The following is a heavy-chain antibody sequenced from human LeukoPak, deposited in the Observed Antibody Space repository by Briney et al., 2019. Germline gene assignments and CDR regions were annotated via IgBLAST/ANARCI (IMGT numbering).Heavy chain of an antibody. CDR2: IYYSGST. D-gene: IGHD1-26*01. Sequence: PSETLSLTCTVSGGSISSRTYYWGWIRQPPGKGLEWIGTIYYSGSTYYNPSLKSRVTISVDTSKNQFSLKLNSVTAADTAVYYCARVSRGSYSFDYWGQGALVTVSS. V-gene: IGHV4-39*07. CDR3: ARVSRGSYSFDY. J-gene: IGHJ4*02. CDR1: GGSISSRTYY.